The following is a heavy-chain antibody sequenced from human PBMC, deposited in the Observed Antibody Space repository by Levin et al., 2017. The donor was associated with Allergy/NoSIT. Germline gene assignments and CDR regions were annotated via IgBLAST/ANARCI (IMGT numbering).Heavy chain of an antibody. CDR2: VGST. Sequence: SETLSLTCTVSGAPVRSNSYYWSWIRQPPGKGLEWIAYVGSTNYNPSLKSRVTISIDTSKNQFSLKLNSVTPADTAVYYCARTTIASASDYWAREPWSPSPQ. CDR3: ARTTIASASDY. J-gene: IGHJ4*02. CDR1: GAPVRSNSYY. V-gene: IGHV4-61*01. D-gene: IGHD6-13*01.